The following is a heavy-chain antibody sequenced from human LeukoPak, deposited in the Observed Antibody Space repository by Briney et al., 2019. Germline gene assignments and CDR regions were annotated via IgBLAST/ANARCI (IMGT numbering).Heavy chain of an antibody. CDR2: IYTSGST. CDR3: ARHQYLYHYTDV. Sequence: PSETLSLNCTVSGGSISSYYWSWIRQPPGKGLEWIGYIYTSGSTNYNPSLKSRVTISVDTSKNQFSLKLSSVTAADTAVYYCARHQYLYHYTDVWGKGTTVTVSS. D-gene: IGHD2-2*01. J-gene: IGHJ6*03. V-gene: IGHV4-4*09. CDR1: GGSISSYY.